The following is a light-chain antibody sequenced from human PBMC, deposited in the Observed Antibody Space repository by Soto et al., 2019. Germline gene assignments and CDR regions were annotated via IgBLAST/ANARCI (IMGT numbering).Light chain of an antibody. V-gene: IGKV3-20*01. CDR2: GAS. J-gene: IGKJ5*01. CDR1: QSVSSY. Sequence: EIVLTQSPATLSLSPGERATLSCRASQSVSSYLAWYQQKPGQAPRLLIYGASSRATGIPDRFSGSGSGTDFTLTISRLEPEDFAVYYCQQYGRSPPTFGQGTRLEI. CDR3: QQYGRSPPT.